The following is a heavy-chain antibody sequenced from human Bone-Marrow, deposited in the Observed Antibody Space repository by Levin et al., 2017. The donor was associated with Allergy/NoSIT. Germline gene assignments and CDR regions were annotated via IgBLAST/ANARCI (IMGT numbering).Heavy chain of an antibody. CDR1: GFAVSANY. Sequence: GGSLRLSCAASGFAVSANYMAWVRQAPGKGLEWVSFIYSGGAAYYADSVKGRFTISRDKNTLYLQMNRLRAEDTAVYYCARVPGFSWGQGTLVTVSS. CDR3: ARVPGFS. CDR2: IYSGGAA. V-gene: IGHV3-53*01. J-gene: IGHJ4*02.